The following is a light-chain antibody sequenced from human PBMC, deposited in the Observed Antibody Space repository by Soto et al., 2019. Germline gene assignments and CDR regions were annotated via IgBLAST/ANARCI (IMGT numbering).Light chain of an antibody. CDR2: AAT. V-gene: IGKV1-12*01. J-gene: IGKJ4*01. Sequence: DIQMTQSPSHVSASVGDRVSITCRASQDIRSWLAWYQQRPGKAPKLLIYAATILQSGVPSRFSGSGSGTAFTLTISNLQPEDFVSYFCQQANSFPLTFGGGTKVDIK. CDR1: QDIRSW. CDR3: QQANSFPLT.